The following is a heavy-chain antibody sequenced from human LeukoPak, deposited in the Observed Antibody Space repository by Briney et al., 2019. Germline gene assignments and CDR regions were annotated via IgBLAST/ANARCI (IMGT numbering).Heavy chain of an antibody. J-gene: IGHJ4*02. D-gene: IGHD6-19*01. CDR2: LNSDGSSA. Sequence: SGGSLRLSCAASGFTFNVYWIHWVRQAPGKGLVWVSRLNSDGSSATYADSVKGRFTISRDNAKNSLYLQMNSLTAEDTAVYYCARGVAVAGTSHFGYWGQGTLVTVSS. V-gene: IGHV3-74*03. CDR1: GFTFNVYW. CDR3: ARGVAVAGTSHFGY.